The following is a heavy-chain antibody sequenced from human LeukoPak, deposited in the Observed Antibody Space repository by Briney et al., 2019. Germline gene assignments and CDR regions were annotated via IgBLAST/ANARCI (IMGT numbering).Heavy chain of an antibody. Sequence: TETLSLTCAVYGGSFSGYYWSWIRQPPGKGLEWIGEINHSGSTNYNPSLKSRVTISVDTSKNQFSLKLSSVTAADTAVYYCASDAGYSSGWSYWGQGTLVTVSS. D-gene: IGHD6-19*01. CDR2: INHSGST. J-gene: IGHJ4*02. CDR1: GGSFSGYY. V-gene: IGHV4-34*01. CDR3: ASDAGYSSGWSY.